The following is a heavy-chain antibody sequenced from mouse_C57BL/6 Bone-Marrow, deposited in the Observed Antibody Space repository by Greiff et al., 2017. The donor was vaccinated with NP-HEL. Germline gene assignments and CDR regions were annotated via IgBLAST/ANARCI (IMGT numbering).Heavy chain of an antibody. CDR3: ASPPYYSNHYYAMDY. V-gene: IGHV1-77*01. CDR2: IGPGSGST. J-gene: IGHJ4*01. D-gene: IGHD2-5*01. Sequence: QVQLQQSGAELVKPGASVKISCKASGYTFTDYYINWVKQRPGQGLEWIGKIGPGSGSTYYNEKFKGKATLTADKSSSTAYMQLSSLTSEDSAVYFCASPPYYSNHYYAMDYWGQGTSVTVSS. CDR1: GYTFTDYY.